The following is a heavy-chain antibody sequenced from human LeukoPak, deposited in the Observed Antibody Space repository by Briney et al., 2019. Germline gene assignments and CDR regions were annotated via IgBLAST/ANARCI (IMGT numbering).Heavy chain of an antibody. CDR3: AKETYRSHDS. D-gene: IGHD5-18*01. J-gene: IGHJ4*02. V-gene: IGHV3-30*18. CDR2: ISYDGNHK. Sequence: GGSLRLSCAASGLTFSSYNMHWVRQAPGKGLEWVAVISYDGNHKYYADSVKGRFTISRDNSKNMLYLQVNSLRAEDTAVYYCAKETYRSHDSWGQGTLVTVSS. CDR1: GLTFSSYN.